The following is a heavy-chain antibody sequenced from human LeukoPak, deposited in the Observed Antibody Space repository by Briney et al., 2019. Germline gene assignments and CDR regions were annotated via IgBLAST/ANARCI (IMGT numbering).Heavy chain of an antibody. J-gene: IGHJ6*03. D-gene: IGHD2-2*01. CDR3: ARNPTDCSGTSCYVRNFYYYMDV. CDR2: IHPNNGNT. Sequence: ASVKVSCKASGYTFTSYYMHWVRQAPGQGLEWVGIIHPNNGNTRYAQKFQGRVTMTRDTSTSTVYKELSSLRSEDTAVYYCARNPTDCSGTSCYVRNFYYYMDVWGKGTTVTVSS. CDR1: GYTFTSYY. V-gene: IGHV1-46*01.